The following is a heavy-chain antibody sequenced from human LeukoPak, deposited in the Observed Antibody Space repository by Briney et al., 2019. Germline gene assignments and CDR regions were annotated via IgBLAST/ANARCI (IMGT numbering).Heavy chain of an antibody. V-gene: IGHV1-2*02. Sequence: ASVKVSCKASGYTFIGYYVHWVRQAPGQGLEWMGWINPNSGGTNYAQKFQGRVTMTRDTSISTAYMELSRLRSDDTAVYYCARVRYSGSYYAYWGQGTLVTVSS. CDR1: GYTFIGYY. CDR3: ARVRYSGSYYAY. D-gene: IGHD1-26*01. CDR2: INPNSGGT. J-gene: IGHJ4*02.